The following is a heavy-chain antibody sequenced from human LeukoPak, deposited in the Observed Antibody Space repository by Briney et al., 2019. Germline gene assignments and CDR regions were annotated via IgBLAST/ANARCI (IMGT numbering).Heavy chain of an antibody. CDR1: GFTFSDYY. CDR3: AKELDCSSGSCTGWYFQH. D-gene: IGHD2-15*01. CDR2: ISSSGSTI. V-gene: IGHV3-11*04. J-gene: IGHJ1*01. Sequence: KAGGSLRLSCAASGFTFSDYYMSWIRQAPGKGLEWVSYISSSGSTIYYADSVKGRFTISRDNAKNSLYLQMNSLRAEDTAVYYCAKELDCSSGSCTGWYFQHWGQGTLVTVSS.